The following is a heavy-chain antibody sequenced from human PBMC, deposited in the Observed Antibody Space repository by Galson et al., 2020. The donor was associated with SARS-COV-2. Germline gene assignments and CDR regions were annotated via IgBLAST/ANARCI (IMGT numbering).Heavy chain of an antibody. Sequence: GESLKISCAASGFTFSNAWMSWVRQAPGKGLEWVGRIKSKTDGGTTDYAAPVKGRFTISRDDSKNTLYLQMNSLKTEDTAVYYCTTVRDTAMVSDYWGQGTLVTVSS. D-gene: IGHD5-18*01. V-gene: IGHV3-15*01. J-gene: IGHJ4*02. CDR3: TTVRDTAMVSDY. CDR2: IKSKTDGGTT. CDR1: GFTFSNAW.